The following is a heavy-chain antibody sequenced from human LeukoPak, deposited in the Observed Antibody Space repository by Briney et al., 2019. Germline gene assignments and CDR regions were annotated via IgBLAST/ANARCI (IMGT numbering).Heavy chain of an antibody. CDR2: IYYSGST. Sequence: SETLSLTCTVSGGSISSYYWSWIRQPPGKGLEWIGYIYYSGSTNYNPSLRSRVTISVDTSKNQFSLKLSSVTAADTAVYYCARVSSSGWPYYFDYWGQGTLVTVSS. CDR1: GGSISSYY. CDR3: ARVSSSGWPYYFDY. V-gene: IGHV4-59*01. D-gene: IGHD6-19*01. J-gene: IGHJ4*02.